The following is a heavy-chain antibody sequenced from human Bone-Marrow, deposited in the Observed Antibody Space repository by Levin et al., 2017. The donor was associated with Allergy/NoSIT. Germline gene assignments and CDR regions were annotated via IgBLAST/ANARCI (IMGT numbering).Heavy chain of an antibody. J-gene: IGHJ5*02. V-gene: IGHV3-23*01. D-gene: IGHD6-19*01. CDR2: ISGNGGRT. Sequence: PGGSLRLSCAASGFTFASYAMSWVRQAPGKGLEWVSSISGNGGRTYYADSVKGRFTISRDNSKNTLYLQMKNLRAEDTAVYYCATDSTIAVAGTDWFDPWGQGTLVTVSS. CDR3: ATDSTIAVAGTDWFDP. CDR1: GFTFASYA.